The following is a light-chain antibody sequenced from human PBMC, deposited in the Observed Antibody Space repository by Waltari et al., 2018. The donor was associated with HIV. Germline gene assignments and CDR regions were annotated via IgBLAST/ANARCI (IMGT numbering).Light chain of an antibody. Sequence: QSALTQPRPVSGSPGQSVTISCTGTSSDVGDYNHVYWYQQHPGKAPKLMIYDVSKWPSGVPDRFSGSKSGNTASLTISGLQAEDEADYYCCSYAGTYTYVFGTGTKVTVL. CDR2: DVS. CDR3: CSYAGTYTYV. CDR1: SSDVGDYNH. J-gene: IGLJ1*01. V-gene: IGLV2-11*01.